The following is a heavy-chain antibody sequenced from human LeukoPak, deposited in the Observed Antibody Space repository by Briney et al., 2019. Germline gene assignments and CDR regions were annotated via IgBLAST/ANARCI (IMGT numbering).Heavy chain of an antibody. CDR3: ARGPPRRYSSSSVLRWFDP. CDR2: IYYSGST. V-gene: IGHV4-39*07. J-gene: IGHJ5*02. Sequence: PSETLSLTCTVSGGSISSSSYYWGWIRQPPGKGLEWIGSIYYSGSTYYNPSLKSRVTISVDTSKNQFSLKLSSVTAADTAVYYCARGPPRRYSSSSVLRWFDPWGQGTLVTVSS. CDR1: GGSISSSSYY. D-gene: IGHD6-6*01.